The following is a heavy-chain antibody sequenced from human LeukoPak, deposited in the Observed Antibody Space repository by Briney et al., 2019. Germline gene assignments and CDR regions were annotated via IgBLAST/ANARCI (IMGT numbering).Heavy chain of an antibody. CDR1: GFTFSSYG. V-gene: IGHV3-30*03. CDR2: ISYDGSNK. J-gene: IGHJ4*02. Sequence: GRSLRLSCAASGFTFSSYGMHWVRQAPGKGLEWVAVISYDGSNKYYADSVKGRFTISRDNAKNSLYLQMNSLRAEDTAVYYCARGTLNIPGEHGAFDYWGQGTLVTVSS. CDR3: ARGTLNIPGEHGAFDY. D-gene: IGHD1-14*01.